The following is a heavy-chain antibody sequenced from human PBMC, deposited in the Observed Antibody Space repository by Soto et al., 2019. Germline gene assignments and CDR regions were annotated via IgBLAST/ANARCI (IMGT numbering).Heavy chain of an antibody. CDR3: ARDLGYSLDY. CDR1: GFTFSDYY. V-gene: IGHV3-74*01. Sequence: GGSLRLSCAASGFTFSDYYMSWIRQAPGKGLVWVSHISSGVISTSYADSVKGRFTISRDNAKNTLYLQMNSLRAEDTAVYYCARDLGYSLDYWGQGTLVTVSS. J-gene: IGHJ4*02. D-gene: IGHD5-18*01. CDR2: ISSGVIST.